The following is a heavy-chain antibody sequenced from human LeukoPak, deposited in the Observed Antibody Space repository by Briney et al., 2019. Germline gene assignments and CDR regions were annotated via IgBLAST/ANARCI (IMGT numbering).Heavy chain of an antibody. V-gene: IGHV3-48*03. J-gene: IGHJ6*03. CDR3: ARTGNYGSGSPYYMDV. D-gene: IGHD3-10*01. Sequence: GGSLRLSCAASGFTFSSYEMNWVRQAPGKGLEWVSYISSSGSTIYYADSVKGRFTISRDNAKNSLYLQMNSLRAEDTAVYYCARTGNYGSGSPYYMDVWGKGTTVTVSS. CDR2: ISSSGSTI. CDR1: GFTFSSYE.